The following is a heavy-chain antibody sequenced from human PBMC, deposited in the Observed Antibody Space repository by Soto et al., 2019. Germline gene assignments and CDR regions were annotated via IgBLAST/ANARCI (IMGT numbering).Heavy chain of an antibody. CDR3: ARGDYYGSGSYYPVFDY. CDR1: AGSISRNNYY. CDR2: RSYSGST. Sequence: KPSETLSLTCSVSAGSISRNNYYWGWIRQPPGKGLEWIGTRSYSGSTSYNPSLKSRVTISVDTSENQFSLKVSSVTAADTAVYYCARGDYYGSGSYYPVFDYWGQGTQVTVSS. J-gene: IGHJ4*02. D-gene: IGHD3-10*01. V-gene: IGHV4-39*01.